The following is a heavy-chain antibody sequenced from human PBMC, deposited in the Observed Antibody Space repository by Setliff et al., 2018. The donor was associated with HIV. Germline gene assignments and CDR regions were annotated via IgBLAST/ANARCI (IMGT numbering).Heavy chain of an antibody. CDR1: GFTFSNYA. D-gene: IGHD6-19*01. CDR2: ISGSCDTT. V-gene: IGHV3-23*01. Sequence: PGGSLRLSCAASGFTFSNYAMTWVRQAPGKGLEWVSGISGSCDTTNYADSVKGRFTISRDNSKNTLYLQMNSLRAEDTAVYYCAKDYSSGWFDYWGQGTLVTVSS. CDR3: AKDYSSGWFDY. J-gene: IGHJ4*02.